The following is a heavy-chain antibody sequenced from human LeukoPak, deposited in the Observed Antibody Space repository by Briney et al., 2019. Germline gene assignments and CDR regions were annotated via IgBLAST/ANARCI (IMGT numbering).Heavy chain of an antibody. D-gene: IGHD1-7*01. Sequence: SETLSLTCTVSGGSISSYYWSWIRQPPGKGLEWIGYIYYSGSTNYNPSLKSRVTISVDTSKNQFSLKLSSVTAADTAVYYCARGIGWNYFANWFDPWGQGTLVTVSS. CDR2: IYYSGST. CDR3: ARGIGWNYFANWFDP. J-gene: IGHJ5*02. V-gene: IGHV4-59*01. CDR1: GGSISSYY.